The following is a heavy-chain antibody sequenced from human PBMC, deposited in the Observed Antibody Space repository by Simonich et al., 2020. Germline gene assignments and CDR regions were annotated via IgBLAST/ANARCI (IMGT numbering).Heavy chain of an antibody. D-gene: IGHD5-18*01. CDR1: GFTFSSYS. Sequence: EVQLVESGGGLVKPGGSLRLSCAASGFTFSSYSMNWVRQAPGKGPEWVSSISSSSIYIYYADSVKGRFTISRDNAKNSLYLQMNSLRAEDTAVYYCARDVDTAMVFDYWGQGTLVTVSS. CDR2: ISSSSIYI. J-gene: IGHJ4*02. CDR3: ARDVDTAMVFDY. V-gene: IGHV3-21*01.